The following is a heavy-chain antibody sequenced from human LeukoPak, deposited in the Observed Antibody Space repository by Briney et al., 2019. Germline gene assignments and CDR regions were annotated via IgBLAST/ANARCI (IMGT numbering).Heavy chain of an antibody. CDR1: GFTFDDYG. D-gene: IGHD1-1*01. CDR3: ARALEPSKRYFDY. Sequence: PGGSLRLSCAASGFTFDDYGMSWVRQPPGKGLEWVSTISSSSSIIYYADSVRGRFTISRDNAKNSLYLQMNSLRVEDTAVYYCARALEPSKRYFDYWGQGTLVTVSP. CDR2: ISSSSSII. V-gene: IGHV3-21*01. J-gene: IGHJ4*02.